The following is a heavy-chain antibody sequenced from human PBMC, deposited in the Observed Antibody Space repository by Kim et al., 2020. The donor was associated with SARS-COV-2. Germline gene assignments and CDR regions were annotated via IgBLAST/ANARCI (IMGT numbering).Heavy chain of an antibody. J-gene: IGHJ4*02. CDR3: ARDYGYGFDY. CDR1: GFTFSSYS. V-gene: IGHV3-48*02. CDR2: IGSRGSTI. Sequence: GGSLRLSCAPSGFTFSSYSMNWVRQAPGKGLEWVSYIGSRGSTIYYADSVKGRLTISRDDAKNSLYLQMNSLRDEDTAVYYCARDYGYGFDYWGQGTLVTVSS. D-gene: IGHD5-18*01.